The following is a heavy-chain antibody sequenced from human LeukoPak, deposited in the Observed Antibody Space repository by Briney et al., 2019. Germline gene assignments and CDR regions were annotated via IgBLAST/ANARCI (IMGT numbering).Heavy chain of an antibody. D-gene: IGHD3-3*01. J-gene: IGHJ4*02. V-gene: IGHV3-30*18. CDR3: AKERDFWSGRYSRNPLDY. Sequence: GSLRLSCAGSGFTLSRYGMHRVRQAPGKGLEGVAVISYDGSNKYYADSVKGRFTISRDNSKNTLYLQMNSLRAEDTAVYYCAKERDFWSGRYSRNPLDYWGQGTLVTVSS. CDR2: ISYDGSNK. CDR1: GFTLSRYG.